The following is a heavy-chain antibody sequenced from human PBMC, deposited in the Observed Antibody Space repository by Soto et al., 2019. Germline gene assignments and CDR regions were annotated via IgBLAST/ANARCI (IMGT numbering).Heavy chain of an antibody. D-gene: IGHD1-7*01. CDR2: IIPIFGTA. V-gene: IGHV1-69*13. J-gene: IGHJ5*02. CDR1: GGTFSSYS. Sequence: SVKVSCEASGGTFSSYSISWVRQAPGQGLEWMGGIIPIFGTANYAQKFQGRVTITADESTSTAYMELSSLRYEDTAVYYCASHQNSPTRPFDPWRQGTLVTVSS. CDR3: ASHQNSPTRPFDP.